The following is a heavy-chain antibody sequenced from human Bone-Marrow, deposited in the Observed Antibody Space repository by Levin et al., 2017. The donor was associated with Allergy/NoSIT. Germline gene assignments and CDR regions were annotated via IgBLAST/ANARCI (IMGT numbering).Heavy chain of an antibody. D-gene: IGHD2-21*02. Sequence: LRLSCTVSGGSISSGGYYWSWIRQHPGKGLEWIGYIYYSGSTYYNPSLKSRVTISVDTSKNQFSLKLSSVTAADTAVYYCARVVTASYYFDYWGQGTLVTVSS. J-gene: IGHJ4*02. CDR3: ARVVTASYYFDY. CDR2: IYYSGST. CDR1: GGSISSGGYY. V-gene: IGHV4-31*03.